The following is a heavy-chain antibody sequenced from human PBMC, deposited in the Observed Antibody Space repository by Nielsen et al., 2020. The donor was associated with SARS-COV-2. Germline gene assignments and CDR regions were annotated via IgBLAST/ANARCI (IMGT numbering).Heavy chain of an antibody. CDR3: AKDAYSGYDSGYRSRGNFDY. CDR1: GFTFSSYA. D-gene: IGHD5-12*01. CDR2: TSASGAST. J-gene: IGHJ4*02. Sequence: GGSLRLSCAASGFTFSSYAMSWVRQAPGRGLEWVSGTSASGASTYYADSVKGRFSISRDNSKNTLYLQMNSLRAEDTAVYYCAKDAYSGYDSGYRSRGNFDYWGQGTLVTVSS. V-gene: IGHV3-23*01.